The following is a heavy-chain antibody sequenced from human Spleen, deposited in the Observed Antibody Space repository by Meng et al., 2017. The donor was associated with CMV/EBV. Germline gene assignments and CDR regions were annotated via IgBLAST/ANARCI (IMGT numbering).Heavy chain of an antibody. CDR3: AKATGYCSSTSCYNDDY. D-gene: IGHD2-2*02. CDR1: GFTFSRYG. CDR2: RRYDGSNK. Sequence: GESLKISCVASGFTFSRYGMHWVRQAPGKGLEWVSFRRYDGSNKYYDDSVKGRFTISRDKSKNTLYLQMNSLRAEDTAVYYCAKATGYCSSTSCYNDDYWGQGTLVTVSS. J-gene: IGHJ4*02. V-gene: IGHV3-30*02.